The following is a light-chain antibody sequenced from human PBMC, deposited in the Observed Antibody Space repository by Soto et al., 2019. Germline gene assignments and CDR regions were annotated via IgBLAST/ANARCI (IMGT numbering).Light chain of an antibody. Sequence: IQLTQSPSSLSASVGDRVTITCRASQDIRSALGCYRQRPWKVPKLLIYAASTLQSGVPSRFSGSRSGTDFTLTISSLQPEDFATYYCLLDFSYFWAFGQGTKVDIK. J-gene: IGKJ1*01. CDR1: QDIRSA. CDR3: LLDFSYFWA. CDR2: AAS. V-gene: IGKV1-6*01.